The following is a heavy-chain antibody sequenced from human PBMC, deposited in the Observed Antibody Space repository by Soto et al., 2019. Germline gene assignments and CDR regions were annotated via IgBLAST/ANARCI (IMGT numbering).Heavy chain of an antibody. V-gene: IGHV3-74*01. J-gene: IGHJ4*02. CDR2: INSDGSST. Sequence: GGSLRLSCAASGFAFSSYWMHWVRQAPGKGLVWVSRINSDGSSTSYADSVKGRFTISRDNAKNTLYLQMNSLRAEDTAVYYCARSIGVEKRERWAIGYWGQGTLVTVSS. CDR1: GFAFSSYW. D-gene: IGHD3-10*01. CDR3: ARSIGVEKRERWAIGY.